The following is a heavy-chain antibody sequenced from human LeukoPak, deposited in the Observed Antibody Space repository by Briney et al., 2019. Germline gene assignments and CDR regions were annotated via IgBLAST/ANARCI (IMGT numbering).Heavy chain of an antibody. Sequence: GGSLRLSCTASGFTFGDYGMSWVRQAPGKGLEWVAVIWYDGSNKYYADSVEGRFTISRDNSKNTLYLQMNSLRAEDTAVYYCAKEMVVTAIFQHWGQGTLVTVSS. CDR3: AKEMVVTAIFQH. J-gene: IGHJ1*01. CDR2: IWYDGSNK. D-gene: IGHD2-21*02. V-gene: IGHV3-33*06. CDR1: GFTFGDYG.